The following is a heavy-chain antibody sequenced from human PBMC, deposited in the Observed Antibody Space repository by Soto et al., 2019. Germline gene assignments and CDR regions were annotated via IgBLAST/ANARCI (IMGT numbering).Heavy chain of an antibody. CDR1: GYTFTSYG. Sequence: ASVKVSCKASGYTFTSYGISWVRQAPGQGLEWMGWISAYNGNTNYAQKLQGRVTMTTDTSTSTAYMELRSLRSDDTAVYYCARDFGCSGGSCYSTGYYYYYYMDVWGKGPRSPSP. J-gene: IGHJ6*03. V-gene: IGHV1-18*01. CDR2: ISAYNGNT. CDR3: ARDFGCSGGSCYSTGYYYYYYMDV. D-gene: IGHD2-15*01.